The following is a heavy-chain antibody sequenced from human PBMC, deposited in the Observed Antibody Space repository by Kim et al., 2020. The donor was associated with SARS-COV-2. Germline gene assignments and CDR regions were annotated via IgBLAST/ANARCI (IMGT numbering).Heavy chain of an antibody. J-gene: IGHJ4*02. CDR2: ISYDGSNK. CDR1: GFTFSSYG. CDR3: AREGDGSYYYDSSGYLDY. Sequence: GGSLRLSCAASGFTFSSYGMHWVLQAPGKGLEWVAVISYDGSNKYYADSVKGRFTISRDNSKNTLYLQMNSLRAEDTAVYYCAREGDGSYYYDSSGYLDYWGQGTLVTVSS. D-gene: IGHD3-22*01. V-gene: IGHV3-33*05.